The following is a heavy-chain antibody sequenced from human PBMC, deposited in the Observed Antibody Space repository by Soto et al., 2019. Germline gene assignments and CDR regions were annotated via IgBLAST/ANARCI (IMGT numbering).Heavy chain of an antibody. Sequence: ASVKVSCKASGYTFTSYGISWVRQAPGQGLEWMGWISAYNGNTNYAQKLQGRVTMTTDTSTSTAYMELRSLRSDDTAVYYCARGRLLEWLLLGPFDYWGQGTLVTGSS. J-gene: IGHJ4*02. CDR3: ARGRLLEWLLLGPFDY. V-gene: IGHV1-18*01. CDR1: GYTFTSYG. CDR2: ISAYNGNT. D-gene: IGHD3-3*01.